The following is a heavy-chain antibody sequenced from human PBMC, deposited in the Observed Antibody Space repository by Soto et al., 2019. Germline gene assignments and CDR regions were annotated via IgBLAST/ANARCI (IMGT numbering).Heavy chain of an antibody. Sequence: ASVKLCCKESGYTFTSCGMSWVRPATKQGLEWMGWISVYNGNTNYAQKLQGRVTMTTDTSTNTAYMELRSLRSDDTAVYYCARVYAFWSGYSNPFDYWGQGTLVTVSS. J-gene: IGHJ4*02. D-gene: IGHD3-3*01. CDR3: ARVYAFWSGYSNPFDY. CDR1: GYTFTSCG. V-gene: IGHV1-18*01. CDR2: ISVYNGNT.